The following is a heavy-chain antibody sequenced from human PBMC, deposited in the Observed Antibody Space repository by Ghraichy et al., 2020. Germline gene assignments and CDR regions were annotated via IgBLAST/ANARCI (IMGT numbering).Heavy chain of an antibody. D-gene: IGHD3-22*01. V-gene: IGHV4-59*01. CDR2: IYYSGST. J-gene: IGHJ5*02. Sequence: SETLSLTCTVSGGSISSYYWSWIRQPPGKGLEWIGYIYYSGSTNYNPSLKSRVTISVDTSKNQFSLKLSSVTAADTAVYYCARGLYYYDSSGYYTPWGQGTLVTVSS. CDR1: GGSISSYY. CDR3: ARGLYYYDSSGYYTP.